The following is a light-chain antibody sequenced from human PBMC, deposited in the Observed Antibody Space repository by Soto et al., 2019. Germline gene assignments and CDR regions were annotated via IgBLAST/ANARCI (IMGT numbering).Light chain of an antibody. CDR3: QQYDTGPRHT. J-gene: IGKJ2*01. CDR1: QSIATH. CDR2: GAS. V-gene: IGKV3-15*01. Sequence: EIVMTQSPATLSVSPGERATLSCRASQSIATHLAWYQQKPGQTPRLLIYGASTRATGVPARFSGSGSGTEFTLTISSLQSEDFAVYYCQQYDTGPRHTFGRGTRLEIK.